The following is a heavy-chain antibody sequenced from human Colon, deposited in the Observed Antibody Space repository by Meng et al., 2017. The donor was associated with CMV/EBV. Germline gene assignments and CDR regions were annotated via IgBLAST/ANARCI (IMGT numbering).Heavy chain of an antibody. J-gene: IGHJ6*02. CDR3: AAITAATVTLYGMDV. D-gene: IGHD6-13*01. Sequence: GESLKISCTASGMTFSNAWMSWVRQAPGKGLEWIGRIKSKIDGGTTDYAAPVKGRFSLSRDDSKNTLYRQMNSLKTEDTAVYYCAAITAATVTLYGMDVWGLGTTVTVSS. CDR1: GMTFSNAW. CDR2: IKSKIDGGTT. V-gene: IGHV3-15*01.